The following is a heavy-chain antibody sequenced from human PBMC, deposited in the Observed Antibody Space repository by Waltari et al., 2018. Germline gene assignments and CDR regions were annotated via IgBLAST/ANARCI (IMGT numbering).Heavy chain of an antibody. D-gene: IGHD3-3*01. J-gene: IGHJ3*02. CDR3: ARGPLRFLEWLYGDDAFDI. CDR2: INHSGST. Sequence: QVQLQQWGAGLLKPSETLSITCAVYGGSFSGYYWTWIRQPPGKGLEWIGEINHSGSTNYNPSLKSRVTISVDTSKNQFSLKLSSVTAADTAVYYCARGPLRFLEWLYGDDAFDIWGQGTMVTVSS. CDR1: GGSFSGYY. V-gene: IGHV4-34*01.